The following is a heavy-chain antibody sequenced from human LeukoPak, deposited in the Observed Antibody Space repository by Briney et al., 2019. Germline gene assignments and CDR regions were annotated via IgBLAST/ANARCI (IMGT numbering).Heavy chain of an antibody. Sequence: GGSLRLSCAASGFTLSSYAMSWVRQGPGKGLEWVSAISVSGNTYHADSVKGRFTISRDSSKNTLYLQMNSLRAGDAAVYYCARTYGSGSYFDYWGQGTLVTVSS. CDR3: ARTYGSGSYFDY. D-gene: IGHD3-10*01. CDR1: GFTLSSYA. V-gene: IGHV3-23*01. CDR2: ISVSGNT. J-gene: IGHJ4*02.